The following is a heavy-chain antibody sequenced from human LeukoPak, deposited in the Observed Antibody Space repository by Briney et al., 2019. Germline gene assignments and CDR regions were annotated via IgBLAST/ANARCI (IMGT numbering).Heavy chain of an antibody. Sequence: GASVEVSCKASGYTFTDFGISWVRQAPGQGLEWMGWISAYNGDRKYAQKFQGRVTMTTDTSTSTAYMEVRSLRSDDAAVYYCTRDLGVDTTMIFFDYWGQGSLVTVSS. J-gene: IGHJ4*02. CDR2: ISAYNGDR. V-gene: IGHV1-18*01. CDR1: GYTFTDFG. CDR3: TRDLGVDTTMIFFDY. D-gene: IGHD3/OR15-3a*01.